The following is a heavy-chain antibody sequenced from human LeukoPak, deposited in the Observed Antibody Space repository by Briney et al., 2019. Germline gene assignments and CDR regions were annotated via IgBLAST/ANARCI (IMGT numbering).Heavy chain of an antibody. CDR3: ARERTSYYDSSGYYGPDAFDI. D-gene: IGHD3-22*01. CDR1: GGTFSSYA. CDR2: IIPIFGTA. Sequence: ASVKVSCKASGGTFSSYAISWVRLAPGEGLEWMGGIIPIFGTANYAQKLQGRVTMTTDTSTSTAYMELRSLRSDDTAVYYCARERTSYYDSSGYYGPDAFDIWGQGTMVTVSS. J-gene: IGHJ3*02. V-gene: IGHV1-69*05.